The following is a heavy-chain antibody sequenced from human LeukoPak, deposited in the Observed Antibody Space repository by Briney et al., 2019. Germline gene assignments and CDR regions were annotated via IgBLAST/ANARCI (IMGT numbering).Heavy chain of an antibody. CDR3: ARYNWNDSAFDI. V-gene: IGHV3-33*08. CDR1: GFTFSSYA. CDR2: VWYDGSNK. Sequence: GGSLRLSCAASGFTFSSYAMHWVRQAPGKGLEWVAVVWYDGSNKYYADSVKGRFTISRDNSKNTLYLQMNSLRAEDTAVYYCARYNWNDSAFDIWGQGTMVTVSS. D-gene: IGHD1-1*01. J-gene: IGHJ3*02.